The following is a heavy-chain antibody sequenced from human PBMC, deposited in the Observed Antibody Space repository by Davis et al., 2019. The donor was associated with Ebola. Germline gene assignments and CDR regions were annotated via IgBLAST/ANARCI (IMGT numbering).Heavy chain of an antibody. CDR2: ISYDGSNK. CDR3: ARDLGYSSSWTRDPHYYGMDV. D-gene: IGHD6-13*01. CDR1: GFTFSSYA. V-gene: IGHV3-30-3*01. J-gene: IGHJ6*02. Sequence: GESLKISCAASGFTFSSYAMHWVRQAPGKGLEWVAVISYDGSNKYYADSVKGRFTISRDNSKNTLYLQMNSLRAEDTAVYYCARDLGYSSSWTRDPHYYGMDVWGQGTTVTVSS.